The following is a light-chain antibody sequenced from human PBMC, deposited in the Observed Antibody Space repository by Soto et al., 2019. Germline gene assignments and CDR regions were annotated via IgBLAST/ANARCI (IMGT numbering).Light chain of an antibody. CDR3: QQYYSYPIT. CDR2: AAS. Sequence: IQMTQSPSSLSASTGDRVTITCRASQGISSYLAWYQQKPGKAPKLLIYAASTLQSGVPSRFSGSGSGTDVTLTISCLQSEDFATYYCQQYYSYPITFGQGTRLEIK. CDR1: QGISSY. J-gene: IGKJ5*01. V-gene: IGKV1-8*01.